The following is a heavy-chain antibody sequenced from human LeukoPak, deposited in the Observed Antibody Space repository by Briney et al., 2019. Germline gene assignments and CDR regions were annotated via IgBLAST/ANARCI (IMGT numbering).Heavy chain of an antibody. CDR2: IWYDGSNK. J-gene: IGHJ3*02. CDR1: GFTFSSYG. V-gene: IGHV3-33*01. Sequence: GGSLRLSCAASGFTFSSYGMHWVRQAPGKGLEWVAVIWYDGSNKYYADSVKGRFTISRDNSKNTLYLQMNSLRAKDTAVYYCARNVIPNRQLDAFDIWGQGTMVTVSS. CDR3: ARNVIPNRQLDAFDI. D-gene: IGHD2-21*01.